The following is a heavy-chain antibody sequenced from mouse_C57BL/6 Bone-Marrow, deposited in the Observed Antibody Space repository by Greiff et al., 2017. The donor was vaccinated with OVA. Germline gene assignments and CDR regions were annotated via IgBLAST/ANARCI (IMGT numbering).Heavy chain of an antibody. CDR3: AREAYDGYYVRFAY. V-gene: IGHV1-64*01. CDR1: GYTFTSYW. J-gene: IGHJ3*01. Sequence: VQLQQPGAELVKPGASVKLSCKASGYTFTSYWMHWVKQRPGQGLEWIGMIHPNSGSTNYNEKFKSKATLTVDKSSSTAYMQLSSLTSEDSAVYYGAREAYDGYYVRFAYWGQGTLVTVSA. CDR2: IHPNSGST. D-gene: IGHD2-3*01.